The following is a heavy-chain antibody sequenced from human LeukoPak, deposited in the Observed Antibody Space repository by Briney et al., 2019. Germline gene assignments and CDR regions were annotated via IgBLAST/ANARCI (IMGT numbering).Heavy chain of an antibody. CDR3: ARLPTGAMVRGVPATYYYYYYMDV. CDR1: GGSISSSSYY. D-gene: IGHD3-10*01. Sequence: PSETLSLTCTVSGGSISSSSYYWGWIRQPPGKGLEWIGSIYYSGSTNYNPSLKSRVTISVDTSKNQFSLKLSSVTAADTAVYYCARLPTGAMVRGVPATYYYYYYMDVWGKGTTVTISS. V-gene: IGHV4-39*07. CDR2: IYYSGST. J-gene: IGHJ6*03.